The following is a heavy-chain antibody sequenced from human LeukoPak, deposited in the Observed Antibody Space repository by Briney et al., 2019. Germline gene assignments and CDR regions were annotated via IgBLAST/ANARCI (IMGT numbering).Heavy chain of an antibody. CDR1: GYTFTSYV. V-gene: IGHV1-3*01. Sequence: ASVKVSCKASGYTFTSYVMHWVRQAPGQRLEWMGWINAGNGNTKYSQKFQGRVTITRDTSASTAYMELSSLRSEDTAVYYCARGRSWDDAFDIWGQGTMVTVSS. CDR3: ARGRSWDDAFDI. CDR2: INAGNGNT. D-gene: IGHD6-13*01. J-gene: IGHJ3*02.